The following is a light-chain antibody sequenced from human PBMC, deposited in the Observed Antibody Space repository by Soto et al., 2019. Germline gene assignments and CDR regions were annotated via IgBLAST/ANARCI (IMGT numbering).Light chain of an antibody. CDR2: DVS. CDR3: SSYSSSSTLGV. CDR1: SSDVGGYNY. Sequence: QSVLTQPASVSGSPGQSITISCTGTSSDVGGYNYVSWFQQHPGKAPKLMIYDVSNRSSGVSNRFSASKSGNTASLTISGLQAEDEADYYCSSYSSSSTLGVFGTGTKVTVL. J-gene: IGLJ1*01. V-gene: IGLV2-14*01.